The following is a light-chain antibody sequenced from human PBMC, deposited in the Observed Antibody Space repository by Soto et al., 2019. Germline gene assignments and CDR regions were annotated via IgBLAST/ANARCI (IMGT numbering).Light chain of an antibody. J-gene: IGKJ4*01. Sequence: EIVLTQSPDTLSLSPGERATLSCRASQNIYINSLAWYQQRPGQAPRLLIYGGSTRATAVPDRFSGSGSGTDFALTISRLEPEDFAIYYCQQRSNWPLTFGGGTKVEIK. CDR1: QNIYINS. CDR3: QQRSNWPLT. CDR2: GGS. V-gene: IGKV3D-20*02.